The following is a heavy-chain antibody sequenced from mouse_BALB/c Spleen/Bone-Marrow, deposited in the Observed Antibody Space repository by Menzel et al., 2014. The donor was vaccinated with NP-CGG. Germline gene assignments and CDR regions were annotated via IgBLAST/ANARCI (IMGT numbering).Heavy chain of an antibody. D-gene: IGHD1-2*01. J-gene: IGHJ2*01. V-gene: IGHV1-22*01. CDR1: GYTFTEYT. CDR2: INPNNGGT. CDR3: ARRGGYDY. Sequence: VQLQQPGPELVKPGPSVKISCKTSGYTFTEYTMHWVKQSHGKSLEWIGSINPNNGGTSYNQKFKGKATLTVDKSSSTAYMELRSLTSEDSAVYYCARRGGYDYWGQGTTLTVSS.